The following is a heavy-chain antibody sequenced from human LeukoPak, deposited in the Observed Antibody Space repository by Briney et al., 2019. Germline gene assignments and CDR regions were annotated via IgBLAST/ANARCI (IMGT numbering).Heavy chain of an antibody. D-gene: IGHD5-18*01. Sequence: ASVKVSCKASGYTFTDYYMQWVRQAPGQGLECMGWINPNSGGTNYAQKFQGRVTMTRDTSISTAYMELSRLSSDDTAVYYCARDRGNSYGNYYYYYGMDVWGQGTTVTVSS. CDR1: GYTFTDYY. V-gene: IGHV1-2*02. CDR3: ARDRGNSYGNYYYYYGMDV. CDR2: INPNSGGT. J-gene: IGHJ6*02.